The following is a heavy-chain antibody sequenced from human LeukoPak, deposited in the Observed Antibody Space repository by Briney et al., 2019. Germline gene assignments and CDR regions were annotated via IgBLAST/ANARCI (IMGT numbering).Heavy chain of an antibody. CDR1: GFTFSSYS. J-gene: IGHJ4*02. Sequence: GGSLRLSCAASGFTFSSYSMNWVRQAPGKGLEWVSSISSSSSYVYYADSVKGRFTISRDNAKNSLYLQMNSLRAEDTAVYYCASQGFITMVRGVTRFDYWGQGTLVTVSS. D-gene: IGHD3-10*01. V-gene: IGHV3-21*01. CDR2: ISSSSSYV. CDR3: ASQGFITMVRGVTRFDY.